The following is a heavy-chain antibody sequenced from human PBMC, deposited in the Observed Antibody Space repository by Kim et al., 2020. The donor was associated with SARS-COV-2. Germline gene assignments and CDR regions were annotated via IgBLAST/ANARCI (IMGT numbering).Heavy chain of an antibody. J-gene: IGHJ4*02. V-gene: IGHV3-53*01. CDR3: ARDKGKTAPTF. Sequence: GGSLRLSCAASGFTVSSNYMSWVRQAPGKGLEWVSVIYSGGSTYYADSVKGRFTISRDNSKNTLYLQMNSLRAEDTAVYYCARDKGKTAPTFWGQGTLVTVSS. CDR1: GFTVSSNY. CDR2: IYSGGST. D-gene: IGHD3-16*01.